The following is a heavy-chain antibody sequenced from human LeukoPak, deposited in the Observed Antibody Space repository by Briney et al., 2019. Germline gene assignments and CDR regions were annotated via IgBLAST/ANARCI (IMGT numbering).Heavy chain of an antibody. J-gene: IGHJ6*03. CDR2: IYTTGNT. Sequence: GGSLRLSCTVSGFTVSSNSMSWVRQAPGKGLEWVSFIYTTGNTHNSDSVKGRFTISRDSSKNTLYLQMNSLRAEDTAVYYCAKDREAVAGYYNYMDVWGKGTTVTISS. D-gene: IGHD6-19*01. CDR1: GFTVSSNS. V-gene: IGHV3-53*01. CDR3: AKDREAVAGYYNYMDV.